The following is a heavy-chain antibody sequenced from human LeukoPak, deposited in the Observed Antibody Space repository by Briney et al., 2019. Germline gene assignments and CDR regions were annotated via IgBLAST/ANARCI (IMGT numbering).Heavy chain of an antibody. D-gene: IGHD2-2*02. J-gene: IGHJ5*02. CDR2: ISSSSSYI. Sequence: KPGGSLRLSCAASGFTFSSYSMNWVRQAPGKGLEWVSSISSSSSYIYYADSVKGRFTISRDNAKNSLYLQMNSLRAEDTAAYYCARSGWRYCSSTSCYSWFDPWGQGTLVTVSS. CDR3: ARSGWRYCSSTSCYSWFDP. V-gene: IGHV3-21*01. CDR1: GFTFSSYS.